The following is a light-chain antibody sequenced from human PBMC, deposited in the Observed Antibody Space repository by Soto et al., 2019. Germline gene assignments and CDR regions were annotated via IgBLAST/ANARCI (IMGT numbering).Light chain of an antibody. V-gene: IGLV2-14*01. CDR2: EVN. CDR3: SCLSTTSTPIV. Sequence: QSALTQPASVSGSPGQSITISCTGTSSDVGGYNYVSWYQQHPGKAPKLMIYEVNNRPSGVSNRFSASKAGNTASLTISGLQPADEEFYYCSCLSTTSTPIVFGTGTKLTVL. CDR1: SSDVGGYNY. J-gene: IGLJ1*01.